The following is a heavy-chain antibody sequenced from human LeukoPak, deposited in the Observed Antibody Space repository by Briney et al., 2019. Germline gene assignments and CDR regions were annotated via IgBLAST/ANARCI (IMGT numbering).Heavy chain of an antibody. CDR3: AKDISFGIWSDDAFDI. CDR2: ISGSGGST. V-gene: IGHV3-23*01. Sequence: PGGSLRLSCATSGFTFSSYAMSWVRQAPGKGLEWVSAISGSGGSTYYADSVKGRFTISRDNSKNTLYLQMNSLRAEDTAVYYCAKDISFGIWSDDAFDIWGQGTMVTVSS. CDR1: GFTFSSYA. J-gene: IGHJ3*02. D-gene: IGHD3-10*01.